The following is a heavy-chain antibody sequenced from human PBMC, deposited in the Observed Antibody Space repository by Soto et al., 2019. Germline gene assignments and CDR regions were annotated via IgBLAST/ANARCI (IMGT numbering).Heavy chain of an antibody. CDR3: ARLGPTTVPTSYFTGKYNGMDV. CDR1: GGSISSGDYY. CDR2: IYYSGST. Sequence: PSETLSLTCTVSGGSISSGDYYWSWIRQPPGKGLEWIGYIYYSGSTYYNPSLRSRLTISVDTSKNQFSLKLSSVTAADTAVYCCARLGPTTVPTSYFTGKYNGMDVWGQGTKVPVYS. D-gene: IGHD4-17*01. V-gene: IGHV4-30-4*01. J-gene: IGHJ6*02.